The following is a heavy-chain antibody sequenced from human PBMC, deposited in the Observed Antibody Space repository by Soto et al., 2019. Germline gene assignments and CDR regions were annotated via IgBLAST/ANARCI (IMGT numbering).Heavy chain of an antibody. J-gene: IGHJ6*02. D-gene: IGHD3-10*01. V-gene: IGHV1-8*01. Sequence: QVQLVQSGAEVKKPGASVKVSCKASGYTFTSYDINWVRQATGQGLEWMGWVNPNSGNTGYAQKFQGRGTMTRNTSISTADMEPGSLRSKHTAVYYCATSIRGLRGVHYYSGMDVWAHGTTVTVS. CDR3: ATSIRGLRGVHYYSGMDV. CDR1: GYTFTSYD. CDR2: VNPNSGNT.